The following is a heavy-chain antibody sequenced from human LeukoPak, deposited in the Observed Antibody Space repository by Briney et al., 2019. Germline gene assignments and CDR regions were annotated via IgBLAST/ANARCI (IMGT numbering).Heavy chain of an antibody. CDR2: ISSSGSTI. CDR3: ARPRGYDTRDFDH. J-gene: IGHJ4*02. CDR1: GFTFSDYY. Sequence: PGGSLRLSCAASGFTFSDYYMSWIRQAPGKGLEWVSYISSSGSTIYYADSVKGRFTISRDNARNTLYLQMNGLRAEDTAVYYCARPRGYDTRDFDHWGQGALVTVSS. D-gene: IGHD3-22*01. V-gene: IGHV3-11*04.